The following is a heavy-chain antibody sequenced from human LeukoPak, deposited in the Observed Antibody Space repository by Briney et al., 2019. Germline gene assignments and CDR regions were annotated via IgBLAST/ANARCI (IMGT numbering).Heavy chain of an antibody. CDR1: GFTVSSNY. CDR2: IYSGGST. Sequence: PGRSLRLSCAASGFTVSSNYVSWVRQAPGKGLEWVSVIYSGGSTYYADSVKGRFTISRDNAKNSLYLQMNSLRAEDTAVYYCARLRGGHYDILTGYYGSLYYFDYWGQGILVTVSS. D-gene: IGHD3-9*01. J-gene: IGHJ4*02. V-gene: IGHV3-53*01. CDR3: ARLRGGHYDILTGYYGSLYYFDY.